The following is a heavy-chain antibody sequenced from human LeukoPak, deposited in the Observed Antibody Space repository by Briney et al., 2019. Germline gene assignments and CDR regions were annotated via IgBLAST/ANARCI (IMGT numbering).Heavy chain of an antibody. J-gene: IGHJ6*03. D-gene: IGHD6-13*01. CDR3: AKVDRGDYSSSPVPYYNYYMNV. CDR2: ISSSSSLI. Sequence: GGSLRLSCAASGFTFSYYSMNWVRQAPGRGLEWVSCISSSSSLIFYSDSVRGRFTISRDNAKNLPYLHMNSLRVEDTAVYYCAKVDRGDYSSSPVPYYNYYMNVWDKGTTVTVSS. V-gene: IGHV3-21*01. CDR1: GFTFSYYS.